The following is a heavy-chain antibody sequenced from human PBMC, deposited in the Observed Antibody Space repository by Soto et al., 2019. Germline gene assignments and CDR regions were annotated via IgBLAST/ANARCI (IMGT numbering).Heavy chain of an antibody. D-gene: IGHD6-19*01. CDR1: VFTFGKYV. V-gene: IGHV3-23*01. Sequence: PGGSLRLSCSASVFTFGKYVMIWFRQVPGKGLEWVADITDGGYTWKEADSVKGRFTISRDNSKTTLYLQMNSLRVEDTAVYYCAQNGQWLATPPVAWGPGTLVTVSS. CDR3: AQNGQWLATPPVA. CDR2: ITDGGYTW. J-gene: IGHJ4*02.